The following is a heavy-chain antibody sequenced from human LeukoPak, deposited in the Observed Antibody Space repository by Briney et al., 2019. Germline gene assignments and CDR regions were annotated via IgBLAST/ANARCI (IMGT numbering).Heavy chain of an antibody. D-gene: IGHD2-15*01. CDR1: GFTFSSYE. V-gene: IGHV3-48*03. J-gene: IGHJ4*02. CDR3: ARGGCSGGSCYSGFDY. CDR2: ISSSGSTI. Sequence: PGGSLRLSCAASGFTFSSYEMNWVRQAPGKGLEWVSYISSSGSTIYYADSVKGRFTISRDNAENSLYLQMNSLRAEDTAVYYCARGGCSGGSCYSGFDYWGQGTLVTVSS.